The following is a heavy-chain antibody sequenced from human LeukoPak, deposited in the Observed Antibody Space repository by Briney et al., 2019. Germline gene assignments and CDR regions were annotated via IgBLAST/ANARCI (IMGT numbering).Heavy chain of an antibody. CDR1: GFTFSSYA. V-gene: IGHV3-23*01. D-gene: IGHD6-6*01. CDR2: ISGSGGTT. Sequence: GGSLRHSCAASGFTFSSYAMSWVRQAPGKGLEWVSAISGSGGTTYYADSVKGRFTISRDNSKSTLYVQMYSLRAEDTAVYYCAIVAARQGTIDPWGQGTLVTISS. J-gene: IGHJ5*02. CDR3: AIVAARQGTIDP.